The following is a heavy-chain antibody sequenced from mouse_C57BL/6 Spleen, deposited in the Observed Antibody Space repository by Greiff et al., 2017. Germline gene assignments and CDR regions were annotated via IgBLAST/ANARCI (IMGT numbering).Heavy chain of an antibody. V-gene: IGHV5-6*01. J-gene: IGHJ4*01. CDR3: ARQRDYYGNLYYAMDY. D-gene: IGHD2-1*01. CDR2: ISSGGSYT. Sequence: EVKLVESGGDLVKPGGSLKLSCAASGFTFSSYGMSWVRQTPDKRLEWVATISSGGSYTYYPDSVKGRFTSSRDNAKNTLYLQMSSLKSEDTAMYYCARQRDYYGNLYYAMDYWGQGTSVTVSS. CDR1: GFTFSSYG.